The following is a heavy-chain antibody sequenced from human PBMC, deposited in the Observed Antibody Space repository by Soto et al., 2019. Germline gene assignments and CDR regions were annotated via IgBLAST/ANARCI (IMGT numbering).Heavy chain of an antibody. CDR2: ISSSSSYT. CDR1: GFTFGNYY. D-gene: IGHD6-13*01. V-gene: IGHV3-11*06. CDR3: AREGDDTSSWFRGVNYYYYGLDV. J-gene: IGHJ6*02. Sequence: GGSLRLSCVGSGFTFGNYYMNWIRQAPGKGPEWLSYISSSSSYTNYAESVKGRFTISRDNAKKSLYLQMNSLRAEDTAVYYCAREGDDTSSWFRGVNYYYYGLDVWGQGTTVTVSS.